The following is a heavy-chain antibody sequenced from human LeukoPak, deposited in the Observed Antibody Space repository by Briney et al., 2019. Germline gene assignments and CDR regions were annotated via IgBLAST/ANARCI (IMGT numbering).Heavy chain of an antibody. Sequence: ASVKVSCKASGYTFTSYGISWVRQAPGQGLEWMGWISAYNGNTNYAQKLQGRVTMTTDTSTSTAYMELRSLRSDDTAVYYCASPYYDSSGYPYDAFDIWDQGTMVTVSS. J-gene: IGHJ3*02. CDR2: ISAYNGNT. D-gene: IGHD3-22*01. V-gene: IGHV1-18*01. CDR3: ASPYYDSSGYPYDAFDI. CDR1: GYTFTSYG.